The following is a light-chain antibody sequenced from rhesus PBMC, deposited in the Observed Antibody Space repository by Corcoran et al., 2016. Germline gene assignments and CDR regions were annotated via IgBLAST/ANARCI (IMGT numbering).Light chain of an antibody. Sequence: DIQMTQSPSSLSASVGDRVTITCSASPGISNWLAWFQQKPGKIPKLLIHRASNLEPGVPSRFSVSGAGTELHLTIRSLQPEDVATYYSRQNDNSPRTFGQGTKVEIK. J-gene: IGKJ1*01. CDR1: PGISNW. V-gene: IGKV1-69*01. CDR3: RQNDNSPRT. CDR2: RAS.